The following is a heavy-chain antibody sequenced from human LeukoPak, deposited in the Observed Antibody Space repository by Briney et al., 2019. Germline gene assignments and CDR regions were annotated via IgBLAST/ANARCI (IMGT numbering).Heavy chain of an antibody. CDR2: INSDGSTT. CDR1: GFTFSSYW. D-gene: IGHD1-26*01. J-gene: IGHJ5*02. Sequence: GSLRLSCAASGFTFSSYWMHWVRQAPGKGLVWVSRINSDGSTTTYADSVKGRFTISRDNAKNTLYLHMNSLRAEDTAVYYCTTTSGTYRFDPWGQGTLVTVSS. CDR3: TTTSGTYRFDP. V-gene: IGHV3-74*01.